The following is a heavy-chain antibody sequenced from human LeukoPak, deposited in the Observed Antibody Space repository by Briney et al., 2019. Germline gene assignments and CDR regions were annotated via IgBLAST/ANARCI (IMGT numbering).Heavy chain of an antibody. CDR3: TTYGSGRKFDY. CDR2: IESKTDGGTT. V-gene: IGHV3-15*04. J-gene: IGHJ4*02. CDR1: GFNFSSYS. Sequence: GGSLRLSCAASGFNFSSYSMNWVRQAPGKGLEWVGRIESKTDGGTTDYAAPVKGRFTISRDDPTNTLYLQMNSLKSEDTAVYYCTTYGSGRKFDYWGQGILVTVSS. D-gene: IGHD3-10*01.